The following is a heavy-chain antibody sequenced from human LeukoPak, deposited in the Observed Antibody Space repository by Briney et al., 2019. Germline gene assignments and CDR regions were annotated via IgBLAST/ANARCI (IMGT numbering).Heavy chain of an antibody. V-gene: IGHV3-74*01. CDR3: AVRYSGSWYLFDY. J-gene: IGHJ4*02. CDR1: GFTCSSYW. D-gene: IGHD6-13*01. CDR2: IKSDGTST. Sequence: GGSLRLSCAASGFTCSSYWMHWVRQAPGKGLVWVLRIKSDGTSTSYADSVKGRFTVSSDIAKNTLFLQMNSLRAEDTAVYYCAVRYSGSWYLFDYWGQGTLVTVSS.